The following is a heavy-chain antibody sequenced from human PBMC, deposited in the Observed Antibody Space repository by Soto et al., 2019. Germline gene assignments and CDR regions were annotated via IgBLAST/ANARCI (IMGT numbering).Heavy chain of an antibody. CDR1: GFTFFTYA. V-gene: IGHV3-21*01. CDR2: ISSSSSYI. D-gene: IGHD3-10*01. CDR3: ARDSMVRGRFDP. Sequence: GGSLRLSCAASGFTFFTYAMNWVRQAPGKGLEWVSSISSSSSYICYADSVKGRFTISRDNAKNSLYLQMNSLRAEDTAVYYCARDSMVRGRFDPWGQGTLVTVPQ. J-gene: IGHJ5*02.